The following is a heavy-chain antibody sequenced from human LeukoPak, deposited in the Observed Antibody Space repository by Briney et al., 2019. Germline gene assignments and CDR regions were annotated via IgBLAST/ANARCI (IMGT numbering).Heavy chain of an antibody. CDR2: IIPMFGTA. CDR1: GGTFISYE. D-gene: IGHD6-19*01. Sequence: GASVKVSCKASGGTFISYEISWVRQAPGQGLEWMGGIIPMFGTAKYAQKFQGRVTMNRDMSTSTVYMELSSLRSEDTAVYYCARDEDGSSGWRDLDYWGQGTLVTVSS. CDR3: ARDEDGSSGWRDLDY. J-gene: IGHJ4*02. V-gene: IGHV1-69*05.